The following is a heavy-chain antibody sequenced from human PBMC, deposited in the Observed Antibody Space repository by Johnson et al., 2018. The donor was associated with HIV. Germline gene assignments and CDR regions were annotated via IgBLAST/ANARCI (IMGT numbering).Heavy chain of an antibody. J-gene: IGHJ3*02. V-gene: IGHV3-11*01. CDR1: GFTFSDYY. CDR3: AKANRAMTKGGFGGCDI. D-gene: IGHD2-15*01. CDR2: ISSSGSTI. Sequence: VQLVESGGGVVKPGGSLRLSCAASGFTFSDYYMSWIRQAPGKGLEWVSYISSSGSTIYYADSVKGRFTISRDNAKNSLYLQLNSLRAEDTALYYCAKANRAMTKGGFGGCDIWGQRTMGTVSS.